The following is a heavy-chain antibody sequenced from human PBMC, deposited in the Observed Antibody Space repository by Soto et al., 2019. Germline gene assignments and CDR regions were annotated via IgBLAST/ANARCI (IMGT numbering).Heavy chain of an antibody. J-gene: IGHJ4*02. CDR2: IYYSGSP. CDR1: GGSISSYY. Sequence: QVQLQESGPGLVKPSETLSLTCTVSGGSISSYYWSCIRQPPGKGLEWIGYIYYSGSPNYNPSLNSRVTISVDTSKNQFSLKLSSVTAADTAVYYCARDDYWGQGTLVTVSS. CDR3: ARDDY. V-gene: IGHV4-59*01.